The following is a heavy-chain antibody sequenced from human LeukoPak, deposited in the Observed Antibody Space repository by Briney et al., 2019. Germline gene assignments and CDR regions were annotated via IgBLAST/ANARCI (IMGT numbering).Heavy chain of an antibody. Sequence: ASVTVSCKASGYTFTSYAMHWVRQAPGQRLEWMGWINAGNGNTKYSQKFQGRVTITRDTSASTAYMELGSLRSEDTAVYYCARDPDSSGWYNSVDYWGQGTLVTVSS. D-gene: IGHD6-19*01. CDR3: ARDPDSSGWYNSVDY. CDR2: INAGNGNT. J-gene: IGHJ4*02. CDR1: GYTFTSYA. V-gene: IGHV1-3*01.